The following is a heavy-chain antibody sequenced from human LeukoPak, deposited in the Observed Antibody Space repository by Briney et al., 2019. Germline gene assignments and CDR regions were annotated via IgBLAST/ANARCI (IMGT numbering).Heavy chain of an antibody. CDR3: AKDRQRYFDWLSLDY. Sequence: GGSLRLSCAASGFTFDDYGMSWVRQAPGKGLEWVSVISDSGGSTYYADSVKGRFTISRDNSKNTLYLQMNSLRAEDTAIYYCAKDRQRYFDWLSLDYWGQGTLVTVSS. CDR1: GFTFDDYG. CDR2: ISDSGGST. D-gene: IGHD3-9*01. V-gene: IGHV3-23*01. J-gene: IGHJ4*02.